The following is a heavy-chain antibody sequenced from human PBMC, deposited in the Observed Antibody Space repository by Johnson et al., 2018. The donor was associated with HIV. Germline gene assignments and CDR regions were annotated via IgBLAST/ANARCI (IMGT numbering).Heavy chain of an antibody. Sequence: VQLVESGGGLVKPGGSLRLSCAASGFTFSDYYMSWIRQAPGKGLEWVSYISSSGSTMYYADSGKGRFTLSRDNAKNSLYLHMNSLRAEDTAVYYCAGLTTAADGGAFEIWGQGTMVTVSS. V-gene: IGHV3-11*04. D-gene: IGHD1-14*01. CDR3: AGLTTAADGGAFEI. CDR1: GFTFSDYY. CDR2: ISSSGSTM. J-gene: IGHJ3*02.